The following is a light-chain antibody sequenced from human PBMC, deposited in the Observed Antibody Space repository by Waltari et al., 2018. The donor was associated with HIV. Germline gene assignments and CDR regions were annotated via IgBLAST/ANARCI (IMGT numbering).Light chain of an antibody. CDR1: QNISKT. CDR3: QQDKMFPHT. J-gene: IGKJ4*01. V-gene: IGKV1-12*01. Sequence: DIQMTQSPSSVSVAVGGAVPINGRASQNISKTLAWYQLKSNRAPRLLIYEASRLDDGVPARFSGSGSKSNFSLDITNLQPEDYGIYVCQQDKMFPHTFAGGTRVE. CDR2: EAS.